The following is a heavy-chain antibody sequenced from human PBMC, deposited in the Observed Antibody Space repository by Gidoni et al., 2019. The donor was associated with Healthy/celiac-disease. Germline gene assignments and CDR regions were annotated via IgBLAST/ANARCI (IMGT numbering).Heavy chain of an antibody. Sequence: ITLKESGPTLVKPTQTLTLPCTFSGFSLSTSGVGVGWIRQPPGKALEWLALIYWDDDKRYSPSLKSRLTITKDTSKNQVVLTMTNMDPVDTATYYCAHRIATYDSSGDYSGWGQGTMVTVSS. J-gene: IGHJ3*01. CDR2: IYWDDDK. CDR1: GFSLSTSGVG. V-gene: IGHV2-5*02. D-gene: IGHD3-22*01. CDR3: AHRIATYDSSGDYSG.